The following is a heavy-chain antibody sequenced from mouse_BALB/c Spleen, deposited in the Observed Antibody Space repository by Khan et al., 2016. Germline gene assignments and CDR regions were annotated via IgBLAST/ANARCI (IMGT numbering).Heavy chain of an antibody. D-gene: IGHD3-1*01. Sequence: QVQLQQSGAELMKPGASVKISCKATGYTFSSYWIEWVKQRPGHGLEWMGEILPGSGSTNYNEKFRGKATFTADTSSNTAYMQLSSLTSEDSAVHYCARTGRRGYFDYWGQGTTLTVSS. CDR2: ILPGSGST. CDR1: GYTFSSYW. J-gene: IGHJ2*01. V-gene: IGHV1-9*01. CDR3: ARTGRRGYFDY.